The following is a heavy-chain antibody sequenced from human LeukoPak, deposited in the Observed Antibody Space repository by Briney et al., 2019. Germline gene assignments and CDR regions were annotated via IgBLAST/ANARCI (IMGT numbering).Heavy chain of an antibody. CDR2: IYNDGRT. CDR1: GFTVCSFY. D-gene: IGHD2-21*02. CDR3: ARGTGEVTAGYY. V-gene: IGHV3-53*01. J-gene: IGHJ4*02. Sequence: PGGSLGLSCAASGFTVCSFYMSWVRQAPGRGLEWVSVIYNDGRTFYADSVKGRFTISRDDSKNTLSLQMNSLRADDTAVYYCARGTGEVTAGYYWGQGTLVTVFS.